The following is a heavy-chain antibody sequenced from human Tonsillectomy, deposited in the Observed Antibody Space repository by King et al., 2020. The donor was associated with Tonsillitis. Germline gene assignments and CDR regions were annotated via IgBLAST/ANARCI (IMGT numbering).Heavy chain of an antibody. D-gene: IGHD2-2*01. V-gene: IGHV3-13*01. J-gene: IGHJ6*03. CDR1: VFTFSNYD. CDR3: ARGVVPSANNNYYFYMDV. CDR2: IRTDVDT. Sequence: VQLVESGGGLVQPGGSLRLSCAASVFTFSNYDMHWVRQATGKGLEWGSVIRTDVDTYSPDSVKGRFTISRENAKNSFYLQMSSLRPGDTAVYYCARGVVPSANNNYYFYMDVWGKGTTVTVSS.